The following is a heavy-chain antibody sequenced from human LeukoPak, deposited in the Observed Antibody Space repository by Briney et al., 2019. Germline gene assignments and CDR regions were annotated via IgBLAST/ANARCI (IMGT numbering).Heavy chain of an antibody. CDR3: AKGLYTVTTVTLHY. D-gene: IGHD4-17*01. V-gene: IGHV3-23*01. Sequence: GGSLRLSCAASGFTFSSYAMSWVRQAPGKGLEWVSAISGSGGSTYYAHSVKGRFTISRDNSKNTLYLQMNSLRAEDTAIYYCAKGLYTVTTVTLHYWGQGTLVTVSS. CDR2: ISGSGGST. J-gene: IGHJ4*02. CDR1: GFTFSSYA.